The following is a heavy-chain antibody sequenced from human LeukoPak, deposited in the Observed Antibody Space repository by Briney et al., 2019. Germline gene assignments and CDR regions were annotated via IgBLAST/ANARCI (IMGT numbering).Heavy chain of an antibody. Sequence: PSETLSLTCTVSGCTISSYYWSWIRQPPGKGLEWIAYIYYSGTTNYNASLKSRVTISVDTSKNKFSLKLNSVTAADTAVYSCARRAAPNWYFDLWGRGTLVTVSS. D-gene: IGHD6-13*01. CDR1: GCTISSYY. CDR2: IYYSGTT. CDR3: ARRAAPNWYFDL. V-gene: IGHV4-59*08. J-gene: IGHJ2*01.